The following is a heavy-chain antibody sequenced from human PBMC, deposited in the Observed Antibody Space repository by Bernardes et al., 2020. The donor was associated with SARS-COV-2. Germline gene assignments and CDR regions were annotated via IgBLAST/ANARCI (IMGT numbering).Heavy chain of an antibody. CDR1: GFMFSNSS. CDR3: AKVTRRGGAGYDY. Sequence: GGSLRLSCLASGFMFSNSSMNWVRQAPGKGLEWVSSLDKTSTYIYYADSLKGRFTISRDNAKNSLYLQINSLRDEDTAVYYCAKVTRRGGAGYDYWGQGTRVTVSS. J-gene: IGHJ4*02. V-gene: IGHV3-21*06. CDR2: LDKTSTYI. D-gene: IGHD3-9*01.